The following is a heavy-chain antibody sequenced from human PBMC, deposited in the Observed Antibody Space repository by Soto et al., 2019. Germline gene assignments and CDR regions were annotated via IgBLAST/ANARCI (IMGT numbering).Heavy chain of an antibody. CDR2: INPSGGST. Sequence: ASVKVSCKASGYTFTSYYMHWVRQAPGQGLEWMGIINPSGGSTSYAQKFQGRVTMTRDTSTSTVYMELSSLRSEDTAVYYCARAHFVGGDGSGYYYYMDVWGKGTTVTVSS. J-gene: IGHJ6*03. CDR3: ARAHFVGGDGSGYYYYMDV. CDR1: GYTFTSYY. D-gene: IGHD3-10*01. V-gene: IGHV1-46*03.